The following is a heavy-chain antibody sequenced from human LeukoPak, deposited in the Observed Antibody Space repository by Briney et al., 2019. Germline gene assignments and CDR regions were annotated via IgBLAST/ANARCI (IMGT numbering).Heavy chain of an antibody. CDR2: INHSGST. V-gene: IGHV4-34*01. CDR1: GGSFSGYY. CDR3: ARGRRYYYYYYMDV. Sequence: TSETLSLTCAVSGGSFSGYYWSRIRQPPGKGLEWIGEINHSGSTNYNPSLKSRVTISVDTSKNQFSLKLSSVTAADTAVYYCARGRRYYYYYYMDVWGKGTTVTVSS. J-gene: IGHJ6*03.